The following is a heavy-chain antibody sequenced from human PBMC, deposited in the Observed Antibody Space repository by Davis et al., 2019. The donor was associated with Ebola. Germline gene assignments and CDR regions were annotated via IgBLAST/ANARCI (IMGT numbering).Heavy chain of an antibody. D-gene: IGHD3-10*01. CDR1: GYTFTSYY. V-gene: IGHV1-46*01. CDR3: ARYGSGTLSV. CDR2: INPSGGST. Sequence: ASVKVSCKASGYTFTSYYMHWVRQAPGQGLEWMGIINPSGGSTSYAQKFQGRVTMTRDTSISTAYMELSRLRSDDTAVYYCARYGSGTLSVWGQGTLVTVSS. J-gene: IGHJ4*02.